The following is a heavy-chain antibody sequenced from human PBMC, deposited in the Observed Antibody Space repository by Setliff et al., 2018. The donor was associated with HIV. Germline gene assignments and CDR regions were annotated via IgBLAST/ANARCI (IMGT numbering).Heavy chain of an antibody. CDR3: ARQTVHTTHSLDFGSPNRDYYYGMDV. CDR2: IYPGDSDT. J-gene: IGHJ6*02. Sequence: GESLKISCKGSAYSFTTFWIAWVRQMPGKGLEWMGIIYPGDSDTTYSPSFQGQVTIAVDKSISTAYLQWSSLKASDSAMYYCARQTVHTTHSLDFGSPNRDYYYGMDVWGQGTTVTVSS. CDR1: AYSFTTFW. D-gene: IGHD1-1*01. V-gene: IGHV5-51*01.